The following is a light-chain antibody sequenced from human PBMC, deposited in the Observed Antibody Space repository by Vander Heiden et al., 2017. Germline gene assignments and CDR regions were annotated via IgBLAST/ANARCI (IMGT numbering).Light chain of an antibody. V-gene: IGLV2-18*02. Sequence: QSALTQTPSVPGSPGQSVTISCTGTSSDVGSYNRVSWYQQPPGTAPKLMIYEVSNRPSGVPDRFSGSKSGNTASLTISGLQAEDEADYYCSSYTSSSTLVFGGGTKLTVL. CDR1: SSDVGSYNR. CDR2: EVS. J-gene: IGLJ2*01. CDR3: SSYTSSSTLV.